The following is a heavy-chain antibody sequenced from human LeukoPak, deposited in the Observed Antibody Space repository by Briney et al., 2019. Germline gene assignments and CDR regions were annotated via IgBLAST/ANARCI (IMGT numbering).Heavy chain of an antibody. CDR1: GFIVSNNY. CDR3: ASLKGLFDYFDY. J-gene: IGHJ4*02. Sequence: GGSLRPSCVASGFIVSNNYMSWVRQAPGKGLEWVSVLYNAGSTYYADSVKGRFTISRDNSKNTLYLQMYSLRAEDTAVYYCASLKGLFDYFDYWGQGIPVTVYS. D-gene: IGHD3-22*01. CDR2: LYNAGST. V-gene: IGHV3-53*01.